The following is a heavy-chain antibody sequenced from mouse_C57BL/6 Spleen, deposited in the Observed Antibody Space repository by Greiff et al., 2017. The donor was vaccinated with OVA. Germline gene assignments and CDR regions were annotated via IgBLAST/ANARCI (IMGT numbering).Heavy chain of an antibody. D-gene: IGHD2-5*01. V-gene: IGHV5-4*03. CDR3: ARYYSNYDRAMDY. J-gene: IGHJ4*01. CDR2: ISDGGSYT. Sequence: EVKLQESGGGLVKPGGSLKLSCAASGFTFSSYAMSWVRQTPEKRLEWVATISDGGSYTYYPDNVKGRFTISRDNAKNNLYLQMSHLKSEDTAMYYCARYYSNYDRAMDYWGQGTSVTVSS. CDR1: GFTFSSYA.